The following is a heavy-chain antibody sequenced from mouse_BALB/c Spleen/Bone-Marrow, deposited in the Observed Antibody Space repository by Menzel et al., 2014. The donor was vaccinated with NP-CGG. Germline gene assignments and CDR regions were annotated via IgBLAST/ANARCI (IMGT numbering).Heavy chain of an antibody. J-gene: IGHJ2*01. CDR3: ARWAYGYY. CDR1: GYSFTGYY. Sequence: VQLQQSGPDLVKPGASVMISCKASGYSFTGYYMHWLKQSHGKRLEWIGRINPNNGDTHYNQRFKGKVILTVDKSSSTAYMERHSLTSEDSAVYYCARWAYGYYWAQGPTLTVPS. V-gene: IGHV1-37*01. D-gene: IGHD1-2*01. CDR2: INPNNGDT.